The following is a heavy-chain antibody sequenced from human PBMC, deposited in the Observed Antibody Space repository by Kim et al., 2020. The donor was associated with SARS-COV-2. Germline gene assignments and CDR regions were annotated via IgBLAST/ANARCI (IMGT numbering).Heavy chain of an antibody. CDR1: GGSISSYY. CDR3: ARVYYYDSSGYPGYFDY. Sequence: SETLSLTCTVSGGSISSYYCSWIRQPPGKGLEWIGYIYYSGSTNYNPSLKSRVTISVDTSKNQFSLKLSSVTAADTAVYSCARVYYYDSSGYPGYFDYWG. V-gene: IGHV4-59*13. J-gene: IGHJ4*01. D-gene: IGHD3-22*01. CDR2: IYYSGST.